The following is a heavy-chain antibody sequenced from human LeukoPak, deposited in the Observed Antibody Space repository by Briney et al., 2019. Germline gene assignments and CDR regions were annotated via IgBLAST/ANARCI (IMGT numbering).Heavy chain of an antibody. CDR3: TRHKDDPRAGEYFDF. CDR1: GYSFTSYW. D-gene: IGHD3-16*01. Sequence: HGESLKISCKGSGYSFTSYWIGWVRQMPGKGLEWMGIIYPGDSDTRYSPSFQGQVTISADKSISTAYLQWSSLKASDTAMYYCTRHKDDPRAGEYFDFWGQGTLVTVSS. CDR2: IYPGDSDT. J-gene: IGHJ4*02. V-gene: IGHV5-51*01.